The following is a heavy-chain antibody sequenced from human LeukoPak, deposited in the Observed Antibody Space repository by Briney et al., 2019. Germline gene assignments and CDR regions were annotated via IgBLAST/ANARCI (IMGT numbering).Heavy chain of an antibody. Sequence: GASVRVSCKASGYTFTNYYMHWVRQAPGQGHEWLGLISPTGSSTNYAQKFRGRVTMTRDTSTTTVYMELSSLRSEDTAVYYCAREESGGYFDYWGQGTLVTVSS. D-gene: IGHD2-8*02. CDR2: ISPTGSST. V-gene: IGHV1-46*01. CDR1: GYTFTNYY. J-gene: IGHJ4*02. CDR3: AREESGGYFDY.